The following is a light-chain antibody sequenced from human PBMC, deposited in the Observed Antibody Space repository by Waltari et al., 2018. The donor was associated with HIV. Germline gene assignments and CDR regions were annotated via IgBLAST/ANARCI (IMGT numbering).Light chain of an antibody. V-gene: IGKV1-NL1*01. CDR2: AAS. CDR1: HGIIVS. CDR3: QQYYNSRPRT. J-gene: IGKJ1*01. Sequence: DIQMTQSPSSPSASAGDSLTITCRASHGIIVSLAWYQQKPGKAPRLRLYAASRLESGVPSRFSGSGSGTDYTLTISSLLPEDFATYYCQQYYNSRPRTFGEGTKVEIK.